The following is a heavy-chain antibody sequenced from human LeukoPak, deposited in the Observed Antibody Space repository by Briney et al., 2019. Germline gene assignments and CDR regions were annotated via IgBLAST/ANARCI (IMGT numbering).Heavy chain of an antibody. CDR2: INHSGST. Sequence: SETLSLTRAVYGGSFSGYYWSWIRRPPGKGLEWIGEINHSGSTNYNPSLKSRVTISVDTSKNQFSLKLSSVTAADTAVYYCARRKGYSYGSREYYFDYWGQGTLVTVSS. V-gene: IGHV4-34*01. CDR3: ARRKGYSYGSREYYFDY. J-gene: IGHJ4*02. D-gene: IGHD5-18*01. CDR1: GGSFSGYY.